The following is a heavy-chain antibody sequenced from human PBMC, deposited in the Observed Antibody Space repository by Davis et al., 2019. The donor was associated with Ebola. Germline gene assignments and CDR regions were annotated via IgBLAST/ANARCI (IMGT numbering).Heavy chain of an antibody. J-gene: IGHJ4*02. Sequence: PSETLSLTCAVSGASTNRRNWWSWVRQPPGKGLEWIGEIYQSGTTSYNPSLKSRVIISIDKSKNQFSLKLTSVTAADTAVYYCARVGAFQGVYWGQGILVSVSS. CDR1: GASTNRRNW. D-gene: IGHD2-15*01. CDR3: ARVGAFQGVY. V-gene: IGHV4-4*02. CDR2: IYQSGTT.